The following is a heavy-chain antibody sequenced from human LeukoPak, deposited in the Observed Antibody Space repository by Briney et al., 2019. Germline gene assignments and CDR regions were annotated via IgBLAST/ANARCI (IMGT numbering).Heavy chain of an antibody. J-gene: IGHJ4*02. Sequence: GGSLRLSCSASGFTFSSYVMHWVRQAPGKGLEWVATISYDEKNTYYADSVKGRVTISRDNSKNTLFLQVNSPRAEDTAVYHCVRDANYYFDYWGQGTLVTVSS. CDR1: GFTFSSYV. CDR2: ISYDEKNT. V-gene: IGHV3-30*03. D-gene: IGHD1-1*01. CDR3: VRDANYYFDY.